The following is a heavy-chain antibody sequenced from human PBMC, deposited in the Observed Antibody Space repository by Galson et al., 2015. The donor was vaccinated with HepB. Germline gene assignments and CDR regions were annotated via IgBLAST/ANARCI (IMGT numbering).Heavy chain of an antibody. CDR2: INSDGSST. Sequence: LRLSCAASGFTFSSYWMHWVRQAPGKGLVWVSRINSDGSSTSYADSVKGRFTISRDNAKNTLYLQMNSLRAEDTAVYYCASRRGYSYGYHYWGQGTLVTVSS. V-gene: IGHV3-74*01. CDR1: GFTFSSYW. J-gene: IGHJ4*02. CDR3: ASRRGYSYGYHY. D-gene: IGHD5-18*01.